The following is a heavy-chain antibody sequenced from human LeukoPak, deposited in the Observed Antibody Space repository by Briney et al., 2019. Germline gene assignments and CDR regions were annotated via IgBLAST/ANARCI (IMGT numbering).Heavy chain of an antibody. CDR3: ARGVGQGRALGYFQH. V-gene: IGHV4-30-2*01. J-gene: IGHJ1*01. Sequence: SETLSLTCAVSGGSISSGGYSWSWIRQPPGKGLEWIGYIYHSGSTYYNPSLKSRVTISVDRSKNQFSLKLSSVTAADTAVYYCARGVGQGRALGYFQHWGQGTLVTVSS. CDR2: IYHSGST. CDR1: GGSISSGGYS. D-gene: IGHD3-10*01.